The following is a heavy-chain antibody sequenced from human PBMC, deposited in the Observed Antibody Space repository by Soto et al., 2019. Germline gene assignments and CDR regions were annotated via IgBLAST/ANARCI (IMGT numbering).Heavy chain of an antibody. V-gene: IGHV3-30*18. Sequence: QVQLVESGGGVVQPGRSLRLSCAASGFTFSSYGMHWVRQAPGKGLEWVAVISYDGSNKYYADSVKGRFTISRDNSKNTLYLQMNSLRAEDTAVYYCAKDLHAWLRPRNTFDYWGQGTLVTVSS. CDR1: GFTFSSYG. D-gene: IGHD5-12*01. CDR2: ISYDGSNK. J-gene: IGHJ4*02. CDR3: AKDLHAWLRPRNTFDY.